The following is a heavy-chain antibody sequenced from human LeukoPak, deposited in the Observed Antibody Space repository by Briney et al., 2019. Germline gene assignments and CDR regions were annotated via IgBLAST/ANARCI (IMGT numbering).Heavy chain of an antibody. CDR3: ATDKRGISYRN. D-gene: IGHD5-18*01. Sequence: PSETLSLTCTVSGGSISSYYWSWIRQPPGKGLDWIGYIYYGGSTNYNPSLKSRATISLDTSKNLFSLKLSSVTAADTAVYYCATDKRGISYRNWGQGTLVTVSS. J-gene: IGHJ4*02. V-gene: IGHV4-59*01. CDR1: GGSISSYY. CDR2: IYYGGST.